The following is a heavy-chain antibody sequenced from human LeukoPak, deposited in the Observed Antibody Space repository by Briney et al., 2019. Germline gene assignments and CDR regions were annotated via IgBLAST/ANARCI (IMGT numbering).Heavy chain of an antibody. CDR3: ARRLRWRDFDY. CDR1: GGSISSYY. Sequence: SETLSLTCTVSGGSISSYYWSWIRQPPGKGLEWIGEINHSGSTNYNPSLKSRVTISVDTSKNQFSLKLSSVTAADTAVYYCARRLRWRDFDYWGQGTLVTVSS. J-gene: IGHJ4*02. D-gene: IGHD4-23*01. V-gene: IGHV4-34*01. CDR2: INHSGST.